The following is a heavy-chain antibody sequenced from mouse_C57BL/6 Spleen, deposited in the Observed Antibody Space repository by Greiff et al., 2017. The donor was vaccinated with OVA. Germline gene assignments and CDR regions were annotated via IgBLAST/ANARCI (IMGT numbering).Heavy chain of an antibody. CDR3: AKPRPYYYGSSPYYAMDY. CDR1: GFSLTSYG. D-gene: IGHD1-1*01. CDR2: IWGDGST. V-gene: IGHV2-3*01. J-gene: IGHJ4*01. Sequence: VQLQESGPGLVAPSQSLSITCTVSGFSLTSYGVSWVRQPPGKGLEWLGVIWGDGSTNYHSALISRLSISKDNSKSQVFLKLNSLQTDDTATYYCAKPRPYYYGSSPYYAMDYWGQGTSVTVSS.